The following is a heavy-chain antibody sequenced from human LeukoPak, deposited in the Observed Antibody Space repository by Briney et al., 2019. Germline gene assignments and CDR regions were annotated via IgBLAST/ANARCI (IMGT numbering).Heavy chain of an antibody. Sequence: PSETLSLTCTVSGGSISSSSYYWGWIRQPPGKGLEWIGSIYYSGSTYYNPSLKSRVTISVDTSKNQFSLKLSSVTAADTAVYYCARTVVTDGKSDYWGQGTLVTVSS. CDR3: ARTVVTDGKSDY. V-gene: IGHV4-39*01. CDR2: IYYSGST. J-gene: IGHJ4*02. CDR1: GGSISSSSYY. D-gene: IGHD4-23*01.